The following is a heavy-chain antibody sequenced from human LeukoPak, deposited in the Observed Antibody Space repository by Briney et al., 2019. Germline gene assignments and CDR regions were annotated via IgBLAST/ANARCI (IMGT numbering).Heavy chain of an antibody. J-gene: IGHJ4*02. CDR3: ARDTSGTVFDY. CDR1: GFTFSTYA. CDR2: ISASGGNT. V-gene: IGHV3-23*01. Sequence: GGSLRLSCAASGFTFSTYAMGWVRQAPGKGLEWVSLISASGGNTYYADSVKGRFTISRDNSKNTMYVQMNSLRAEDTAVYYCARDTSGTVFDYWGQGTLVTVSS. D-gene: IGHD5-18*01.